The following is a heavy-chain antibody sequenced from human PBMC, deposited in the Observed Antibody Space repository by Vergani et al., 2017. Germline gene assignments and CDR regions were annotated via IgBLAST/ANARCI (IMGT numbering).Heavy chain of an antibody. Sequence: QVQLQESGPGLVKPSQTLSLTCSVSGGAVNSGSNFWTWIRQPAGEGLEWIGRTSTGGSTNYNPSLKSRVTVSVDESRDLFSLRLNSVTAADTAVYYCATIGYRRWGYYFDYWGQGILVTVSS. D-gene: IGHD2-2*02. J-gene: IGHJ4*02. CDR3: ATIGYRRWGYYFDY. CDR2: TSTGGST. CDR1: GGAVNSGSNF. V-gene: IGHV4-61*02.